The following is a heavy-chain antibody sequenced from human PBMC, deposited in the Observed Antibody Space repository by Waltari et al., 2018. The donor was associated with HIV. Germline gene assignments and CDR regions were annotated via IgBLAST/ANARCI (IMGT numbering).Heavy chain of an antibody. V-gene: IGHV3-23*01. CDR1: GFTFINYA. D-gene: IGHD6-6*01. Sequence: EVQLLESGGGLVQPGGSLRLSCAASGFTFINYAMTWVRQAPGRGLEWVLVISCSGATTYYAASVKGRFTISRDNSKNTLYLQISSLRAEDTAVYYCAKRPSSSNLGWYFDYWGQGTLVTVSS. CDR2: ISCSGATT. CDR3: AKRPSSSNLGWYFDY. J-gene: IGHJ4*02.